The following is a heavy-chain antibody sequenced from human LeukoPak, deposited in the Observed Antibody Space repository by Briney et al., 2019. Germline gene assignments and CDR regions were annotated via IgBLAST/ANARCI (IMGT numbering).Heavy chain of an antibody. Sequence: PSETLSLTCTVSGGSISGYYWSWIRQPPGKGLEWIGYIYYSGTTNCNPSLRSRVTISVDTSKNQFSLRLSSVTATDTAVYYCARLHSSRAEEFDPWGQGTLVTVSS. V-gene: IGHV4-59*01. CDR1: GGSISGYY. CDR3: ARLHSSRAEEFDP. CDR2: IYYSGTT. J-gene: IGHJ5*02.